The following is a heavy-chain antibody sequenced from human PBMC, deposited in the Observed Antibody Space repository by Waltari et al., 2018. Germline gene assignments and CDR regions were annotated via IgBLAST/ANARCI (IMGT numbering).Heavy chain of an antibody. CDR3: ARSRRGDYYDPYSY. V-gene: IGHV3-21*06. D-gene: IGHD3-22*01. CDR2: ISMSSSYI. Sequence: EVQLVESGGGLGKPGGSLRLSGVASGIFFSNYGMTWVRQAPGKGLEWVSGISMSSSYISYEDSVRGRFTVSRANAKNAVYLEMTNLRSDDTAFYYCARSRRGDYYDPYSYWGQGTLVTVSS. CDR1: GIFFSNYG. J-gene: IGHJ4*02.